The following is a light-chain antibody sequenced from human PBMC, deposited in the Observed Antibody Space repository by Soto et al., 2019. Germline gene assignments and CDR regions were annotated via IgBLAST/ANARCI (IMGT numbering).Light chain of an antibody. V-gene: IGKV1-39*01. J-gene: IGKJ1*01. CDR2: AAS. CDR1: QSISSY. Sequence: DIQMTQSPSSLSASVGDRVTITCRASQSISSYLNWYQQKPGKAPKLLIYAASSLQSGVPSRFSGSGSGTDLTLTISSLQPEDFATYYCQQSYSMPWTFGQGTKVEIK. CDR3: QQSYSMPWT.